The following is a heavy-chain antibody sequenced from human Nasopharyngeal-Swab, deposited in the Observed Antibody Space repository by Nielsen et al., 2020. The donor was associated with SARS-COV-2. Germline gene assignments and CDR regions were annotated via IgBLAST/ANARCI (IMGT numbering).Heavy chain of an antibody. D-gene: IGHD1-7*01. V-gene: IGHV3-7*01. CDR1: GLTFSDYY. Sequence: GGSLRLSCVASGLTFSDYYMSWIRQAPGKGLEWVANIAQDGSESHYVDSVKGRFTISRDNAWNSLYLQMNSLRAEDTAVYYCATNWDYRFDYWGQGTLVTVSS. CDR3: ATNWDYRFDY. CDR2: IAQDGSES. J-gene: IGHJ4*02.